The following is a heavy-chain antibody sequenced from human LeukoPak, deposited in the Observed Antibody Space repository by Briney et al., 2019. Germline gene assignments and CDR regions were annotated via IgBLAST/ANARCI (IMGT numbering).Heavy chain of an antibody. V-gene: IGHV3-48*04. CDR3: ARDTARRYCSSTSCYTFLSYFDY. J-gene: IGHJ4*02. CDR2: ISSSSSTI. CDR1: GFTFSSYS. D-gene: IGHD2-2*02. Sequence: GGSLRLSCAASGFTFSSYSMNWVRQAPGEGLEWVSYISSSSSTIYYADSVKGRFTISRDNAKNSLYLQMNSLRAEDTAVYYCARDTARRYCSSTSCYTFLSYFDYWGQGTLVTVSS.